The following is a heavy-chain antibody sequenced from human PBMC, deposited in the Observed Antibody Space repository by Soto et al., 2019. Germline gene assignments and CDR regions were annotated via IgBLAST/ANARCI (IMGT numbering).Heavy chain of an antibody. CDR2: INVEGREK. Sequence: GGSLRLSCAASGFTFVNYWMNWVRQAQGKGLEKVTNINVEGREKYFVDSVRGRFTISRDNAKKSVFLQMNSLRAEDAAVYYCARDIMGGTFDIWGQGTMVTVSS. J-gene: IGHJ3*02. V-gene: IGHV3-7*05. CDR3: ARDIMGGTFDI. CDR1: GFTFVNYW. D-gene: IGHD2-8*01.